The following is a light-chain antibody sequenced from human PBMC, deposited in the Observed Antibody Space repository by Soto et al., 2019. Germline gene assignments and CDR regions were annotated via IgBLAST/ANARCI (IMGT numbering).Light chain of an antibody. Sequence: EIVMTQSPATLSVSPGERATLSCRASQSVSSNLAWYQQKPGQTPRFLIYGASTRATGIPARFSGSGSGTQFTLTISSLQSEDFAIYYCQQYDNWPPRTFGQGTKVAIK. CDR3: QQYDNWPPRT. CDR1: QSVSSN. J-gene: IGKJ1*01. CDR2: GAS. V-gene: IGKV3-15*01.